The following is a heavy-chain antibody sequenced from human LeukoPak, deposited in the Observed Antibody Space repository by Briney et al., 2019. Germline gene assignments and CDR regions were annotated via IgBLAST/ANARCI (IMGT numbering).Heavy chain of an antibody. CDR2: ISAYNGNT. Sequence: GASVKVSCKASGYTFTSYGISWVRQAPGQGLEWMGWISAYNGNTNYAQKLQGRVTMTTDTSTSTAYMELRSLRSDDTAVYYCASTIVSSGYSGFDYWGQGTLVTVSS. D-gene: IGHD1-26*01. CDR3: ASTIVSSGYSGFDY. CDR1: GYTFTSYG. J-gene: IGHJ4*02. V-gene: IGHV1-18*01.